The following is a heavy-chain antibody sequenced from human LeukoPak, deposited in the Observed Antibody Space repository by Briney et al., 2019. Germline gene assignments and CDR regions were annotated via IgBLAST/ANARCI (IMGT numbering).Heavy chain of an antibody. CDR3: ARVGYSSSGNYYNDRGAFDY. D-gene: IGHD3-10*01. CDR1: GGSISSYY. CDR2: IYYSGST. V-gene: IGHV4-59*01. J-gene: IGHJ4*02. Sequence: SETLSLTCTVSGGSISSYYWGWIRQPPGKGLEWIGYIYYSGSTNYNPSLKSRVTISVDTSKNQFSLKLSSVTAADTAVYYCARVGYSSSGNYYNDRGAFDYWGQGTLVTVSS.